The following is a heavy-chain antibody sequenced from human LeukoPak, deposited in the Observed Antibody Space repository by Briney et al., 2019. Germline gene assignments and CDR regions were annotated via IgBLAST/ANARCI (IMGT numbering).Heavy chain of an antibody. CDR1: GFTFSSYV. V-gene: IGHV3-30*18. J-gene: IGHJ3*02. CDR2: ISYDGSNK. Sequence: GGSLRLSCAASGFTFSSYVMHWVRQAPGKGLEWVAVISYDGSNKYYADSVKGRFTISRDNSKNTLYLQMNSLRAEDTAVYYCAKDQRWFNAFDIWGQGTMVTVSS. CDR3: AKDQRWFNAFDI. D-gene: IGHD2-15*01.